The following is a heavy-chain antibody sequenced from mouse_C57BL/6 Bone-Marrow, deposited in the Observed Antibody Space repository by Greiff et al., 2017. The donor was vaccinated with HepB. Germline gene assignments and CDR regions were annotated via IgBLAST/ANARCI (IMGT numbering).Heavy chain of an antibody. CDR1: GFTFSSYG. CDR2: ISSGGSYT. V-gene: IGHV5-6*01. Sequence: EVQVVESGGDLVKPGGSLKLSCAASGFTFSSYGMSWVRQTPDKRLEWVATISSGGSYTYYPDSVKGRFTISRDNATNTLYLQMSSLKSEDTARYDCARQGDYDPWDYARDYWGQGTSVTVSS. CDR3: ARQGDYDPWDYARDY. J-gene: IGHJ4*01. D-gene: IGHD2-4*01.